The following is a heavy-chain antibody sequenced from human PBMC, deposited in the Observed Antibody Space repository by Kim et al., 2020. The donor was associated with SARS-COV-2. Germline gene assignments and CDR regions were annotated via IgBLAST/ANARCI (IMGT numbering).Heavy chain of an antibody. Sequence: KFYAESVKGRFTISRDTSKNTLYLEMNSLRVEDTGVYYCARGVPGGYGDYWGQGTLVTVSS. CDR2: K. D-gene: IGHD5-12*01. V-gene: IGHV3-33*01. CDR3: ARGVPGGYGDY. J-gene: IGHJ4*02.